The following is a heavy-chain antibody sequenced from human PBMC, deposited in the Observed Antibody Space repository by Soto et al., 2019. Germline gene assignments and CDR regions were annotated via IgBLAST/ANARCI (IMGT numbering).Heavy chain of an antibody. CDR2: IDPSDSYT. CDR3: ARPICPRGSTSCYVGY. Sequence: EVQLVQSGAEVKKPGESLRISCKGSGYSFTSYWINWVRQMPGKGLEWMGRIDPSDSYTNYSPSFQGHVTISADKSISTAYLQWSSLKASDTAMYYCARPICPRGSTSCYVGYWGQGTLVTVSS. CDR1: GYSFTSYW. J-gene: IGHJ4*02. D-gene: IGHD2-2*01. V-gene: IGHV5-10-1*01.